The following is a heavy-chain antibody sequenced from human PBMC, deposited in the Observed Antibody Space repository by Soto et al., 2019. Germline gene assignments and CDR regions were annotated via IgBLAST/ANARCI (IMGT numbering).Heavy chain of an antibody. J-gene: IGHJ4*02. CDR3: VQTTGWPGFDF. Sequence: EVQLVESGGGLIQPGGSLRLSCAASGFTVSSKYMTWVRQAPGKGLEWVSVIYGGGTTYYAVSVKGRFTISRDNSKNTLYLQVNSLRAEATAVYYCVQTTGWPGFDFWGQGTLVTVSS. D-gene: IGHD6-19*01. CDR1: GFTVSSKY. CDR2: IYGGGTT. V-gene: IGHV3-53*01.